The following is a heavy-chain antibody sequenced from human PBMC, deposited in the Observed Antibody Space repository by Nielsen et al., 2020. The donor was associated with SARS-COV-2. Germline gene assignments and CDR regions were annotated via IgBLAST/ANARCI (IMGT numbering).Heavy chain of an antibody. Sequence: GESLKISCAASGFTRRSYAINWVRQAPGKGLEWIATIDSGTTTLYAESVKGRFSVSRDSSNNTVFLLMETLRAEDTAKYYCANGHSLSGWIGAYFYDFWGQGTQVTVPS. V-gene: IGHV3-23*05. CDR1: GFTRRSYA. D-gene: IGHD6-19*01. J-gene: IGHJ4*02. CDR2: IDSGTTT. CDR3: ANGHSLSGWIGAYFYDF.